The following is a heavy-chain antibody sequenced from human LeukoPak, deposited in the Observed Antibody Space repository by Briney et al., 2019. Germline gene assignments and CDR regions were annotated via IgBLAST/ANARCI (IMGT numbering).Heavy chain of an antibody. CDR3: ARDSYVWGSYRPYYFDY. J-gene: IGHJ4*02. Sequence: PGGSLRLSCAASGFTFTNYFMNWVRQAPGKGLEWVSYISSSSSTIYYADSVKGRFTISRDNAKNSLYLQMNSLRDEDTAVYYCARDSYVWGSYRPYYFDYWGQGTLVTVSS. V-gene: IGHV3-48*02. CDR2: ISSSSSTI. D-gene: IGHD3-16*02. CDR1: GFTFTNYF.